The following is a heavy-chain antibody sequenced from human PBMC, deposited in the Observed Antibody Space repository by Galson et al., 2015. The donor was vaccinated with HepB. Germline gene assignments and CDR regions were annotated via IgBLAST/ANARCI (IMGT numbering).Heavy chain of an antibody. D-gene: IGHD3-3*01. Sequence: SVKVSCKASGYTFTSYAMHWVRQAPGQRLEWMGWINAGNGNTKYSQKLQGRVTITRDTSASTAYMELSSLRSEDTAVYYCARVTGDFWSGPHGVPDYWGQGTLVTVSS. V-gene: IGHV1-3*01. CDR2: INAGNGNT. CDR1: GYTFTSYA. CDR3: ARVTGDFWSGPHGVPDY. J-gene: IGHJ4*02.